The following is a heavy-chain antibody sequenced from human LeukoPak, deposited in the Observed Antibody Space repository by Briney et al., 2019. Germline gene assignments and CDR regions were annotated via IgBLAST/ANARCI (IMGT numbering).Heavy chain of an antibody. V-gene: IGHV3-30*18. Sequence: GGSLRLSCAASGFTFSSYGMHWVRQAPGKGLEWVAVISYDGSNKYYADSVKGRFTISRDNSKNTLYLQMNSLRAEDTAVYYCAKEKSPLYMVRGAACPDYWGQGTLVTVSS. CDR1: GFTFSSYG. J-gene: IGHJ4*02. CDR2: ISYDGSNK. CDR3: AKEKSPLYMVRGAACPDY. D-gene: IGHD3-10*01.